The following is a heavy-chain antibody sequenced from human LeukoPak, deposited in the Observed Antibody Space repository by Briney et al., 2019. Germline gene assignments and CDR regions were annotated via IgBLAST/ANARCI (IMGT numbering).Heavy chain of an antibody. J-gene: IGHJ4*02. V-gene: IGHV1-2*02. CDR3: ARAGQWFTDHIDY. CDR1: GYTFTGYY. CDR2: INPNSGGT. D-gene: IGHD3-22*01. Sequence: ASVKVSCKASGYTFTGYYMHWVRQAPGQGLEWMGWINPNSGGTNYAQKFQGRVTMTTDTSTSTAYMELRSLRSDDTAVYYCARAGQWFTDHIDYWGQGTLVTVSS.